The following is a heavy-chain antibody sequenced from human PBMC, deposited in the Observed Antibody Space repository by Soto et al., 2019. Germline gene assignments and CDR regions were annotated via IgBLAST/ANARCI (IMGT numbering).Heavy chain of an antibody. CDR3: AKDLYYYDSSGLPAVVYGMDV. CDR2: ISYDGSNK. Sequence: HPGVSLRLSCTACAFTFSSYGMHWARPAPAKGLEWVAVISYDGSNKYYADSVKGRFTISRDNSKNTLYLQMNSLRAEDTAVYYCAKDLYYYDSSGLPAVVYGMDVWGQGTTVTVSS. V-gene: IGHV3-30*18. J-gene: IGHJ6*02. CDR1: AFTFSSYG. D-gene: IGHD3-22*01.